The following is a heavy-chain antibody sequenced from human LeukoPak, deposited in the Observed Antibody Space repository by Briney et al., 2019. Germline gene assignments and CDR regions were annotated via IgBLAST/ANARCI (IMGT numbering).Heavy chain of an antibody. J-gene: IGHJ4*02. D-gene: IGHD2-2*01. V-gene: IGHV4-4*02. CDR3: ATRGDCSSTSCYGHLDY. CDR1: GGSISSSNW. Sequence: SGTLSLTCAVSGGSISSSNWWSWVRQPPGKGLEWIGEIYHSGSTNYNPSLKSRVTISVDKSKNQFSLKLSSVTAADTAVYYCATRGDCSSTSCYGHLDYWGQGTLVTVSS. CDR2: IYHSGST.